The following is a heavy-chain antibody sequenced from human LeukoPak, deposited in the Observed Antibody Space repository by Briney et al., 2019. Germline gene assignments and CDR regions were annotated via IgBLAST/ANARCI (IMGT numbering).Heavy chain of an antibody. Sequence: SETLSLTCTVSGGSINSYYWSWIRQPAGKGLEWIGRIYSSGSTNYNPSLKSQVIMSVDTSKNQFSLKLSSMAAADTAVYYCARGGSSWNNWFDPWGQGTLVTVSS. J-gene: IGHJ5*02. CDR1: GGSINSYY. CDR2: IYSSGST. V-gene: IGHV4-4*07. D-gene: IGHD6-13*01. CDR3: ARGGSSWNNWFDP.